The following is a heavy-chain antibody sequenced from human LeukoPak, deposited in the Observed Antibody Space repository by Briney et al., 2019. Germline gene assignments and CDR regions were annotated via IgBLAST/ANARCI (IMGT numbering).Heavy chain of an antibody. J-gene: IGHJ5*02. V-gene: IGHV3-74*01. D-gene: IGHD6-13*01. CDR3: ARGSHSSSWYNWFDP. CDR2: INSDGSST. Sequence: GGSLRLSCAASGFTFSSYWMHWVRQAPGKGLVWASRINSDGSSTSYADSVKGRFTISRDNAKNTLYLQMNSLRAEDTAVYYCARGSHSSSWYNWFDPWGQGTLVTVSS. CDR1: GFTFSSYW.